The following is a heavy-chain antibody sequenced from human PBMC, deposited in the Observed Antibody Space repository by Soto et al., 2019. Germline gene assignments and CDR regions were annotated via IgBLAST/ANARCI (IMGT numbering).Heavy chain of an antibody. J-gene: IGHJ4*02. CDR3: ARGRGTQEMAATNFDY. CDR1: GGSVSSGSYY. V-gene: IGHV4-61*01. D-gene: IGHD6-19*01. CDR2: IYYSGST. Sequence: SETLSLTCTVSGGSVSSGSYYWSWIRQPPGKGLEWIGYIYYSGSTNYNPSLKSRVTISVDTSKNQFSLKLSSVTAADTAVYYCARGRGTQEMAATNFDYWGQGTLVTVSS.